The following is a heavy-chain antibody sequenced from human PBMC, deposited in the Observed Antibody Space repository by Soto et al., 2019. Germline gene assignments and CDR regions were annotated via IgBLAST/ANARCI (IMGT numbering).Heavy chain of an antibody. Sequence: QLQLQESGPGLVKPSETLSLTCTVSGGSISSSSYYWGWIRQPPGKGLEWIGSIYYSGSTYYNPSLKSRVTISVDTSKHQFPLKLSSVTAADTAVYYCARPVLGYCSGGSCFWDWYFDLWGRGTLVTVSS. CDR1: GGSISSSSYY. V-gene: IGHV4-39*01. D-gene: IGHD2-15*01. CDR3: ARPVLGYCSGGSCFWDWYFDL. J-gene: IGHJ2*01. CDR2: IYYSGST.